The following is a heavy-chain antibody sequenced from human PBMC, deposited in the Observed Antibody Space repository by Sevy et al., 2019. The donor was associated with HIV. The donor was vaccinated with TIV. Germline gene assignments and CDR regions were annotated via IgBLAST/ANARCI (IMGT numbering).Heavy chain of an antibody. V-gene: IGHV3-23*01. D-gene: IGHD3-10*01. CDR1: GFSLSSYA. Sequence: GGSLRLSCAASGFSLSSYAMSWVRQAPGKGLEWVSAISGSGGSTYYADSVKGRFTISRDNSKNTLYLQMNSLRAEDTAVYYCANGDGLDAFDIWGQGPMVTVSS. CDR2: ISGSGGST. CDR3: ANGDGLDAFDI. J-gene: IGHJ3*02.